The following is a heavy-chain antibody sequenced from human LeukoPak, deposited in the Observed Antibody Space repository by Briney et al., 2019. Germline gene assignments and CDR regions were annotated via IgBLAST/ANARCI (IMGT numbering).Heavy chain of an antibody. CDR2: ISAYNGNT. Sequence: GASVKVSCKASGYTFTSYGISWVRQAPGQGLEWMGWISAYNGNTNYAQKLQGRVTMTTDTSTSTAYMELSSLRSEDTAVYYCARVGTRGGYLRSPYYFDYWGQGTLVTVSS. J-gene: IGHJ4*02. CDR1: GYTFTSYG. CDR3: ARVGTRGGYLRSPYYFDY. V-gene: IGHV1-18*01. D-gene: IGHD5-12*01.